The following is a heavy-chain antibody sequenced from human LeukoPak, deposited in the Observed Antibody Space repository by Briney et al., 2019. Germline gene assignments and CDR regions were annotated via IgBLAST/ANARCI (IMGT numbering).Heavy chain of an antibody. V-gene: IGHV1-18*01. D-gene: IGHD1-26*01. Sequence: APLKGSSKTSLDTSSADGIRSLRHTPGEGPEWVGWISGVNGNTKNAQKFQDRLIVTTDTSTRTGYMELRSLRLDDTAVYYCATERPMWSGSFQDAFDIWGQGTLVTVSS. CDR3: ATERPMWSGSFQDAFDI. J-gene: IGHJ3*02. CDR1: LDTSSADG. CDR2: ISGVNGNT.